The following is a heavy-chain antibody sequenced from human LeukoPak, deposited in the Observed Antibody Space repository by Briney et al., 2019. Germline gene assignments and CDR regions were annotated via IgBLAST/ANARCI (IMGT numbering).Heavy chain of an antibody. D-gene: IGHD3-3*01. J-gene: IGHJ4*02. V-gene: IGHV3-7*01. CDR3: VRDFRFLDDY. Sequence: GRSLRPSCAASGLSFSSYWMTWVRQAPGKGLEWVANIKQDGTEKYSVDSVKGRFTISRDNAKNSLYLQMNSVRAEDTAVYYCVRDFRFLDDYWGQGTLVSVSS. CDR1: GLSFSSYW. CDR2: IKQDGTEK.